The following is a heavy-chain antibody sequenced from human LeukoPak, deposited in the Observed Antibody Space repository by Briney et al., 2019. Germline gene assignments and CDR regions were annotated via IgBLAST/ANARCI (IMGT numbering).Heavy chain of an antibody. CDR3: AKDGRYYFDY. CDR1: GFTFSSYG. D-gene: IGHD3-16*01. V-gene: IGHV3-30*18. Sequence: GGSLRLSCAASGFTFSSYGMHWVRQAPGKGLEWVAVISYDGSNKYYAVSVKGRFTISRDNSKNTLYLQMNSLRAEDTAVYYCAKDGRYYFDYWGQGTLVTVSS. J-gene: IGHJ4*02. CDR2: ISYDGSNK.